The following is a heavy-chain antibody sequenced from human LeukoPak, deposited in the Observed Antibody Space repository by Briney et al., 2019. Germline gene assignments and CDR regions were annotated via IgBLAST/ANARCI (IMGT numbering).Heavy chain of an antibody. CDR3: ARHAVEGKWLQFYYFNF. Sequence: PGGSLRLSCAASGFTFSSFWMSWIRQAPGKGLEWIGEINHSGRTKYNPSLKSRITIFVDTSKNQVSLKLRSVTAADTAVYYCARHAVEGKWLQFYYFNFWGQGSLVTVSS. J-gene: IGHJ4*02. CDR1: GFTFSSFW. V-gene: IGHV4-34*01. D-gene: IGHD5-24*01. CDR2: INHSGRT.